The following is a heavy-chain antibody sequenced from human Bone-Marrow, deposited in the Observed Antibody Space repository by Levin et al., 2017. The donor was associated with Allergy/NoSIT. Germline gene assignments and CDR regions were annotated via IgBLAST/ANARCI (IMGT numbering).Heavy chain of an antibody. CDR3: TSPVTYCSSTSCPHRYYYYGMDV. CDR1: GFTFGDYA. D-gene: IGHD2-2*01. Sequence: PGGSLRLSCTASGFTFGDYAMSWVRQAPGKGLEWVGFIRSKAYGGTTEYAASVKGRFTISRDDSKSIAYLQMNSLKTEDTAVYYCTSPVTYCSSTSCPHRYYYYGMDVWGQGTTVTVSS. CDR2: IRSKAYGGTT. V-gene: IGHV3-49*04. J-gene: IGHJ6*02.